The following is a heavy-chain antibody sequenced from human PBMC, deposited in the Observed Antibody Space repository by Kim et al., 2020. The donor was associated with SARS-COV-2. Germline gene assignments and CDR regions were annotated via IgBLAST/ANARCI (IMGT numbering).Heavy chain of an antibody. Sequence: SETLSLTCTVSGGSISSSSFYWGWIRQPPGRGLEWIGNIYYSGTTYYNPSLESRVSMSVDTSKNHFSLTLSSVTAADTAVYYCAGRADTGSFYYFDYWGQGTLVIVSS. V-gene: IGHV4-39*02. J-gene: IGHJ4*02. CDR2: IYYSGTT. CDR1: GGSISSSSFY. D-gene: IGHD2-8*02. CDR3: AGRADTGSFYYFDY.